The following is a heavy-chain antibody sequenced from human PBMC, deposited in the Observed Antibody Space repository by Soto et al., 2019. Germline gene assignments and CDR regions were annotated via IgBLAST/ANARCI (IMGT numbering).Heavy chain of an antibody. CDR3: AHRLGGNTWNDGYFNY. CDR2: IYWDDDK. CDR1: GFSLTTTGVG. D-gene: IGHD1-20*01. J-gene: IGHJ4*02. Sequence: QITLKESGPTLVKSTQTLTLTCTFSGFSLTTTGVGVGWIRQPPGKALEWLVLIYWDDDKRYNPSLRSRLTITKDTSKNQVVLTMANMDPVDTATYYCAHRLGGNTWNDGYFNYWGQGTLVTVSS. V-gene: IGHV2-5*02.